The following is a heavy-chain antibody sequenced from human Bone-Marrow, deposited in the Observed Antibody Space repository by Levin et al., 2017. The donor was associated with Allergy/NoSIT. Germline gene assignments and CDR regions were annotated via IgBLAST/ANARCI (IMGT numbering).Heavy chain of an antibody. D-gene: IGHD2-8*02. V-gene: IGHV3-9*01. CDR3: ARGFWPKTGGICCPHY. J-gene: IGHJ4*02. Sequence: SLKISCTASGFNFEDYAMHWVRQAPGKALEWVSGITWRSTTIGYADSVKGRFTISRDNAKNSLYLQMNNLRAEDTAFYYCARGFWPKTGGICCPHYWGQGTLVTVSS. CDR2: ITWRSTTI. CDR1: GFNFEDYA.